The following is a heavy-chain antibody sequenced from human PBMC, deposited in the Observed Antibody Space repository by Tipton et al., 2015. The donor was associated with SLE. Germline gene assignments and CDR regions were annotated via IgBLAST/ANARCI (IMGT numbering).Heavy chain of an antibody. CDR1: GGSISSGSYY. Sequence: TLSLTCTVSGGSISSGSYYWSWTRQPAGKALEWIGRIYTSGSTNYNPPLRSRVTISVDTSKNQFSLKLSSVTAADTAVYYCARDVWEATTAGGFDIWGQGTMVTVSS. D-gene: IGHD5-12*01. CDR2: IYTSGST. J-gene: IGHJ3*02. CDR3: ARDVWEATTAGGFDI. V-gene: IGHV4-61*02.